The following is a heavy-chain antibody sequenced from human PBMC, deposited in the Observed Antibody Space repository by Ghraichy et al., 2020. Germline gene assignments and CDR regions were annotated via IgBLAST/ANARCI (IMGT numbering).Heavy chain of an antibody. CDR3: ARADIVVVPAAIAAEETYNWFDP. CDR1: GGSISSYY. V-gene: IGHV4-59*01. CDR2: IYYSGST. D-gene: IGHD2-2*01. Sequence: GSLRLSCTVSGGSISSYYWSWIRQPPGKGLEWIGYIYYSGSTNYNPSLKSRVTISVDTSKNQFSLKLSSVTAADTAVYYCARADIVVVPAAIAAEETYNWFDPWGQGTLVTVSS. J-gene: IGHJ5*02.